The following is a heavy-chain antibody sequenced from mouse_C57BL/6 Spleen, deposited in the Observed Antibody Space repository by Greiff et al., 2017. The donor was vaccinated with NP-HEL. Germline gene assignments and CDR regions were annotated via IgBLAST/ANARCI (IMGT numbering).Heavy chain of an antibody. V-gene: IGHV2-6-1*01. CDR2: IWSDGST. D-gene: IGHD2-1*01. CDR3: ARHFGNYLYAMDY. Sequence: VQLQQSGPGLVAPSQSLSITCTVSGFSLTSYGVHWVRQPPGKGLEWLVVIWSDGSTTYNSALKSRLSISKDNSKSQVFLKMNSLQTDDTAMYYCARHFGNYLYAMDYWGQGTSVTVSS. CDR1: GFSLTSYG. J-gene: IGHJ4*01.